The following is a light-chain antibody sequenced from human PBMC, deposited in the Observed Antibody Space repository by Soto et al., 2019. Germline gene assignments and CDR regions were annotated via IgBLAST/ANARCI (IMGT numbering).Light chain of an antibody. J-gene: IGKJ1*01. CDR3: QQYGSSPPWT. CDR2: GVS. V-gene: IGKV3-20*01. Sequence: EVVLTQSPGTLSLSPGEGATLSCRASQSVSSNYLAWYQQKPGQAPRLLIYGVSSRATGIPDRFSGSGSGTDFTLTISRLEPEDLAVYYCQQYGSSPPWTFGQGTKVEIK. CDR1: QSVSSNY.